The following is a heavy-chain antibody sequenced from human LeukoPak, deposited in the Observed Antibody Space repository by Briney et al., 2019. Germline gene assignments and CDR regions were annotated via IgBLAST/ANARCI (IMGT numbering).Heavy chain of an antibody. V-gene: IGHV4-59*01. D-gene: IGHD2-15*01. CDR2: IYYSGST. CDR1: GDSSSTYS. J-gene: IGHJ5*02. Sequence: PSETLSLTCTVSGDSSSTYSWTWLRQPPGKGLERIGYIYYSGSTNYNPSLESRITISVDTSKRQISLKLSSVTAADTAVYYCARGARDGVVGWFDPWGQGTLVTVSS. CDR3: ARGARDGVVGWFDP.